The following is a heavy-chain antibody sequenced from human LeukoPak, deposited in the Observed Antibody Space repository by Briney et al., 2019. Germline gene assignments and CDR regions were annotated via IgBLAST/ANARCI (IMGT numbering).Heavy chain of an antibody. CDR1: GFTFSSYA. CDR2: ISGSGGST. Sequence: GGSLRLSCAASGFTFSSYAMSWVRQAPGKGLEWVSAISGSGGSTYYADSVKGRFTISRDSSKDTIYLQMNSLRVEDTAVYYCARRANYDFWSGYYIYYYYYGMDVWGQGTTVTVSS. V-gene: IGHV3-23*01. D-gene: IGHD3-3*01. CDR3: ARRANYDFWSGYYIYYYYYGMDV. J-gene: IGHJ6*02.